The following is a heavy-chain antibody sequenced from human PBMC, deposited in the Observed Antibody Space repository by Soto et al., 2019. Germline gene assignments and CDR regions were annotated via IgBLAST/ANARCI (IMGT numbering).Heavy chain of an antibody. D-gene: IGHD4-17*01. V-gene: IGHV3-21*01. CDR1: GFTFSSYS. CDR3: ARDDYGDLDY. CDR2: ISSTGTYI. J-gene: IGHJ4*02. Sequence: PGGSLRLSCAASGFTFSSYSMNWVRQAPGRGLEWVSTISSTGTYIYYADSLKGRLAISRDNAKNSLYLQMNSLRVEDTAVYYCARDDYGDLDYWGQGTLVTVSS.